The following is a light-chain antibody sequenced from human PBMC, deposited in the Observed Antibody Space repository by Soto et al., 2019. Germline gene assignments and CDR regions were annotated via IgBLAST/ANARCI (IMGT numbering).Light chain of an antibody. CDR3: NSYTGSSTNV. J-gene: IGLJ1*01. Sequence: QSALTQPPSVSGSPGQSVAISCTGTSSDVGSYNRVSWYQQPPGADPKLMIYEVSNRPSGVTDRFSGSKSGNTASLTISGLQAEDEADYYCNSYTGSSTNVFGTGTKLTVL. V-gene: IGLV2-18*02. CDR2: EVS. CDR1: SSDVGSYNR.